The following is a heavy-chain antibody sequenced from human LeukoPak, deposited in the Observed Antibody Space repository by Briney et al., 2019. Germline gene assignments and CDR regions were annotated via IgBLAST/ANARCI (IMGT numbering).Heavy chain of an antibody. V-gene: IGHV3-11*06. CDR2: ITGSSSYT. Sequence: PGGSLRLSCAASGFTFTDYYMSWIRQAPGEGLQWVSYITGSSSYTNYADSVKGRFTISRDNAKSSLYLQMNSLRAEDTAVYYCAREQRTTVTIRRASDYWGQGTLVTVSS. J-gene: IGHJ4*02. D-gene: IGHD4-17*01. CDR3: AREQRTTVTIRRASDY. CDR1: GFTFTDYY.